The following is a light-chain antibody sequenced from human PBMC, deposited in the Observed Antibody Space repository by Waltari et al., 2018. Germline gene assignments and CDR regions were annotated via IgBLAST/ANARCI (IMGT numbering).Light chain of an antibody. J-gene: IGLJ3*02. CDR1: SSDVGGYHY. CDR3: SSYTSSSTWV. CDR2: EVS. Sequence: QSALTQPASVSGSPGQSITISCTGTSSDVGGYHYVSWYQQHPGKAPKLMIYEVSNRPAGGSNRFAGSKSGNTASLTISGLQAEDEADYYCSSYTSSSTWVFGGGTKLTVL. V-gene: IGLV2-14*01.